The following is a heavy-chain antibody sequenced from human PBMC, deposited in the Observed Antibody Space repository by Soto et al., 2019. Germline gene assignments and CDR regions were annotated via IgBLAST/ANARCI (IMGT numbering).Heavy chain of an antibody. CDR1: GYTFTTSG. CDR2: ISTDNGNT. Sequence: ASVKVSCKASGYTFTTSGISWVRQAPGQGLEWMGWISTDNGNTNYAQHLQGRVSMTTDTSTSTAYMELRSLRSDDTAVYYCEREPNYFDYWGQGTLVTVSS. V-gene: IGHV1-18*01. J-gene: IGHJ4*02. CDR3: EREPNYFDY.